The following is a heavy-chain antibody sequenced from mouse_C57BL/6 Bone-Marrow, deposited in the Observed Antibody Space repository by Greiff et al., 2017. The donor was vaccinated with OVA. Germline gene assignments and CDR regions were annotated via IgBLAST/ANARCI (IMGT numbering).Heavy chain of an antibody. CDR2: INPSSGYT. CDR1: GYTFTSYW. CDR3: ARDNYYAMDY. J-gene: IGHJ4*01. V-gene: IGHV1-7*01. Sequence: QVQLQQSGAELAKPGASVKLSCKASGYTFTSYWMHWVKQRPGQGLEWIGYINPSSGYTKYNQKFKGKSTLTVDKSSSTAYMQLSSLTSEDSAVYYCARDNYYAMDYWGQGTSVTVSS.